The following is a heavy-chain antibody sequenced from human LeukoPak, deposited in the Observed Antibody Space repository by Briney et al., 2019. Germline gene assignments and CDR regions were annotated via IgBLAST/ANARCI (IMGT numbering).Heavy chain of an antibody. D-gene: IGHD2/OR15-2a*01. CDR1: GFTFSSYA. CDR2: ISGSGGST. J-gene: IGHJ6*02. V-gene: IGHV3-23*01. Sequence: PGGSLRLSCAASGFTFSSYAMSWVRQASGKGLEWVSAISGSGGSTYYADSVKGRFTISRDNSKNTLYLQMNSLRAEDTAVYYCAKAIGYYYYYGMDVWGQGTTVTVSS. CDR3: AKAIGYYYYYGMDV.